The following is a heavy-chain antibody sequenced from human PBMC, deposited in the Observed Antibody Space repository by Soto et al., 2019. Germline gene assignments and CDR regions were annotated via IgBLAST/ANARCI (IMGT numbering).Heavy chain of an antibody. CDR1: GGSFSGYY. Sequence: SETLSLTCAVYGGSFSGYYWSWIRQPPGKGLEWIGEINHSGSTNYNPSLKSRVTISVDTSKNQFSLKLSSVTAADTAVYYCARVGSSGSFDYWGQGTLVTVSS. CDR3: ARVGSSGSFDY. CDR2: INHSGST. J-gene: IGHJ4*02. D-gene: IGHD3-22*01. V-gene: IGHV4-34*01.